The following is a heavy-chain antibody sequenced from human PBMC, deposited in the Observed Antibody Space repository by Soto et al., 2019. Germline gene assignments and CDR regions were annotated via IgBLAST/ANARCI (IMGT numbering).Heavy chain of an antibody. V-gene: IGHV5-51*01. J-gene: IGHJ6*02. CDR3: ARHSAFEHYSSSSKYYYYYTSEI. CDR1: GYSFTTYW. Sequence: GESLKISCKGSGYSFTTYWIAWVRQMTVKGLEWMGIIYPGDSDIRYSPSLRGQVTISADKSISTAYLQWSSLKASDTAMYYCARHSAFEHYSSSSKYYYYYTSEIWGRGNPVIVSS. D-gene: IGHD6-6*01. CDR2: IYPGDSDI.